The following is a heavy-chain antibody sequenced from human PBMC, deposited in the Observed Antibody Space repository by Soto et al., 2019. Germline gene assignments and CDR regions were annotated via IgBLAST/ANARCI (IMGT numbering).Heavy chain of an antibody. J-gene: IGHJ4*02. D-gene: IGHD6-19*01. Sequence: EVQLVQSGAEVKKPGESLTISCTASGYYFTDYWIAWVRQMPGKGLEYLGIIIPGDSDTRYSPSFQGQVTISADKSINTAYLQWSSLKASDSGMYYCARRQSSGWYVAGFDYWGQGTLVTASS. CDR3: ARRQSSGWYVAGFDY. V-gene: IGHV5-51*01. CDR2: IIPGDSDT. CDR1: GYYFTDYW.